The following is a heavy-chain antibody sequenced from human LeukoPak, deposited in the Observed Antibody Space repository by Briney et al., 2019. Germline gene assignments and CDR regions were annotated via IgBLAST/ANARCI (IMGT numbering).Heavy chain of an antibody. D-gene: IGHD3-10*01. CDR3: ATQMVRGVTHWFDP. CDR1: GGSFSGYY. CDR2: INHSGST. V-gene: IGHV4-34*01. Sequence: SETLSLTCAVYGGSFSGYYWSWIRQPPGKGLEWIGEINHSGSTNHNPSLKSRVTISVDTSKNQFSLKLSSVTAADTAVYYCATQMVRGVTHWFDPWGQGTLVTVSS. J-gene: IGHJ5*02.